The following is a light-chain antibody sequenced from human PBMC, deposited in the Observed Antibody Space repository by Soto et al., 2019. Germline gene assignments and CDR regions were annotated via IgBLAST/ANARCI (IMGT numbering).Light chain of an antibody. Sequence: IVLTQSPGTLSLSPGDRATLSCRASQSVSSKYIAWYQQKPGQAPRPLIYGASSRATGIPDRFSGSGAGTDFTLTISRLGSEDFAVYYCQQYGSSPLTFGQGTKVEIK. V-gene: IGKV3-20*01. J-gene: IGKJ1*01. CDR3: QQYGSSPLT. CDR1: QSVSSKY. CDR2: GAS.